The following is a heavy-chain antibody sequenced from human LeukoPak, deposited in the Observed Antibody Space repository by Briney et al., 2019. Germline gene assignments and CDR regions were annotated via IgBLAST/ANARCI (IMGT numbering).Heavy chain of an antibody. J-gene: IGHJ4*02. D-gene: IGHD6-19*01. V-gene: IGHV3-23*01. CDR2: ISGSGGST. Sequence: GGSLRLSCAASGFAFSSYAMSWVRQAPGKGLEWVSAISGSGGSTYSADSVKGRFTISRDNSKNTLYLQINSLRAEDTAVYYCAKPISSGWYSFDYWGQGTLVTVSS. CDR1: GFAFSSYA. CDR3: AKPISSGWYSFDY.